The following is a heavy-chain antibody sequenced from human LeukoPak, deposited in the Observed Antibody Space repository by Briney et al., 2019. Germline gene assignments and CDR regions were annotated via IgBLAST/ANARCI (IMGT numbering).Heavy chain of an antibody. CDR2: IYYSGST. V-gene: IGHV4-59*01. J-gene: IGHJ4*02. CDR1: GGSISSYY. CDR3: ARDLGTPFDY. Sequence: SETLSLTCTVSGGSISSYYWSWIRQPPGKGLEWIGYIYYSGSTNYNPSLKSRVTISVDTSKNQFSLKLSSVTAADTAVYYCARDLGTPFDYWGQGTLVTVSS.